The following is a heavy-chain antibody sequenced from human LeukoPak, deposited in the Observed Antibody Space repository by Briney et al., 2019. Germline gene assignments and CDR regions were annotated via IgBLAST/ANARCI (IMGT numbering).Heavy chain of an antibody. CDR3: ARSIDSSPNWFDP. Sequence: PSETLSLTCTVSGGSISSGDYYWSWIRQPPGQGLEWIVYIYSSGSTYYNPSLKSRVTISVDTSKNQFSLKLSSVTAADTAVYYCARSIDSSPNWFDPWGQGTLVTVSS. CDR1: GGSISSGDYY. CDR2: IYSSGST. D-gene: IGHD3-22*01. V-gene: IGHV4-30-4*01. J-gene: IGHJ5*02.